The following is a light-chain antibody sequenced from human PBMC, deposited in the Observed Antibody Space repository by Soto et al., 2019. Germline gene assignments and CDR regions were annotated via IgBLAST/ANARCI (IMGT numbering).Light chain of an antibody. CDR3: SSYTTSSTVV. V-gene: IGLV2-14*03. CDR2: EVT. J-gene: IGLJ1*01. CDR1: SSDVGGYNF. Sequence: QSALTQPASVFGSPGQSITISCTGTSSDVGGYNFVSWYQQLPGKAPKLMIYEVTSRPPGVSNRFSGSKSGNTASLTISGLQPEDEAEYYCSSYTTSSTVVFGTGTKVTVL.